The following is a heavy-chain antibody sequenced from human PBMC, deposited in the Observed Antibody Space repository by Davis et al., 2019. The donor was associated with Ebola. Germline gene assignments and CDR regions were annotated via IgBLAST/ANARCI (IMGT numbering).Heavy chain of an antibody. CDR1: GFTFSSYW. CDR2: IKQDGSEK. CDR3: ARAKGAYYDFGLYYFDY. V-gene: IGHV3-7*03. J-gene: IGHJ4*02. D-gene: IGHD3-3*01. Sequence: GGSLRLSCAASGFTFSSYWMSWVRQAPGKGLEWVANIKQDGSEKYYVDSVKGRFTISRDNAKNTLYLQMNSLRAEDTAVYYCARAKGAYYDFGLYYFDYWGQGTLVTVSS.